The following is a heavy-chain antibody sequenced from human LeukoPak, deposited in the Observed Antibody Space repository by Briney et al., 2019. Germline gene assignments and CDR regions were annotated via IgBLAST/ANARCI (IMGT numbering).Heavy chain of an antibody. J-gene: IGHJ4*02. CDR1: GFIFSTYT. V-gene: IGHV3-15*07. Sequence: GGSLRLSCSASGFIFSTYTMYWVRQAPGKGLEWVGRIKSKTDGGTTDYAAPVKGRFTISRDDSKNTLYLQMNSLKTEDTAVYYCTTRGYCTNGVCSTIDYWGQGTLVTVSS. CDR3: TTRGYCTNGVCSTIDY. CDR2: IKSKTDGGTT. D-gene: IGHD2-8*01.